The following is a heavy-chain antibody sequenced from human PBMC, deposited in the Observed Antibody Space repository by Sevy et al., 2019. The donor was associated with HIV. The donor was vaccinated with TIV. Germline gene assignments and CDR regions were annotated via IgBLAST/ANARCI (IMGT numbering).Heavy chain of an antibody. CDR1: GFTFSNAW. J-gene: IGHJ4*02. V-gene: IGHV3-15*01. Sequence: GGSLRLSCAASGFTFSNAWMSWVRQAPGKGLEWVGRIKSKTDGGTTDYAEPVKGGFTISRDDSKNTLYLQMNSLKTEDTAVYYCTTATGGAVAGTFGYWGQGTLVTVSS. CDR2: IKSKTDGGTT. D-gene: IGHD6-19*01. CDR3: TTATGGAVAGTFGY.